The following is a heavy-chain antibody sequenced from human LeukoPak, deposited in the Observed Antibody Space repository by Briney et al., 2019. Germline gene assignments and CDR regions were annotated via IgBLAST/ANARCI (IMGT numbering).Heavy chain of an antibody. V-gene: IGHV3-23*01. CDR1: GFTFSSYW. D-gene: IGHD2-15*01. CDR3: AKDGGSDPDSFDI. CDR2: ISGSGGTT. J-gene: IGHJ3*02. Sequence: GGSLRLSCAASGFTFSSYWMSWVRQAPGKGLEWVSAISGSGGTTYYADSVKGRFTISRDNTKNSLYLQMNSLRAEDTAVYYCAKDGGSDPDSFDIWGQGTMVTVSS.